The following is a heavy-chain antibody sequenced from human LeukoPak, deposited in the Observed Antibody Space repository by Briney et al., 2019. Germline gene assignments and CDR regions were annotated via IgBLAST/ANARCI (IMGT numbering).Heavy chain of an antibody. CDR1: GYFFTTYW. V-gene: IGHV5-51*01. CDR2: IYPGDSDT. J-gene: IGHJ5*02. Sequence: GESLKISCKGSGYFFTTYWIGWVRQMPGKGLELMGIIYPGDSDTRYSPSFQGQVTISADKSISTAYLQWSSLKASDTAMYYCATKVTPYSSSWDNWFDPWGQGTLVTVSS. D-gene: IGHD6-13*01. CDR3: ATKVTPYSSSWDNWFDP.